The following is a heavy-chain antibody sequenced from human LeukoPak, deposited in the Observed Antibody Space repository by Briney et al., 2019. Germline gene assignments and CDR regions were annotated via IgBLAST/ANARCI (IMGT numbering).Heavy chain of an antibody. Sequence: SETLSLTCAVYGGSFSGYYWSWIRQPPGKGLEWIGEINHSGSTNYNPSLKSRVTISVDTSKNQFSLKLSSVTAADTAVYYCARVQMATIRRRFDYWGQGTLVTVSS. J-gene: IGHJ4*02. V-gene: IGHV4-34*01. CDR3: ARVQMATIRRRFDY. CDR2: INHSGST. D-gene: IGHD5-24*01. CDR1: GGSFSGYY.